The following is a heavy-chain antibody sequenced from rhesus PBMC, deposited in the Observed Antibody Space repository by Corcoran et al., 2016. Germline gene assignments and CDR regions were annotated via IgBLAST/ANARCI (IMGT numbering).Heavy chain of an antibody. Sequence: QVQLQESGPGLVKPSETLSLTCAVSGGSISSSNWWSWIRQPPGKGLEWIGYISGSSGSTYYNPSLKSRVTISTDTSKNQCSLKLSSVTAADTAVYYCARRRVGATFDYWGQGVLVTVSS. V-gene: IGHV4-65*01. CDR3: ARRRVGATFDY. CDR1: GGSISSSNW. J-gene: IGHJ4*01. D-gene: IGHD1-44*02. CDR2: ISGSSGST.